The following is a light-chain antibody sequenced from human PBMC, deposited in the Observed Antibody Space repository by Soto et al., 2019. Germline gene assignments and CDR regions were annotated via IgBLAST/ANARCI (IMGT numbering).Light chain of an antibody. V-gene: IGLV2-14*01. CDR3: SSYSISTAYL. Sequence: QSVLTQPASVSGSPGQSITISCTGTSSDVGGYDYVSWYQLHPGKAPKPMVFEVNNRPSGVSYRFSGSKSGNTASLTISGLQAEDEADYFCSSYSISTAYLFGTGTKVT. J-gene: IGLJ1*01. CDR1: SSDVGGYDY. CDR2: EVN.